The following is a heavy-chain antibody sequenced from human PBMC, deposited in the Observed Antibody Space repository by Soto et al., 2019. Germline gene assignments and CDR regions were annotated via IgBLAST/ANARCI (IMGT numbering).Heavy chain of an antibody. V-gene: IGHV4-34*01. D-gene: IGHD6-13*01. J-gene: IGHJ5*02. CDR2: INHVGNT. Sequence: QAQLQQWGAGLLKPSETLSLTCAVSDGSFSGYYWSWIRQPPGKGLEWIGEINHVGNTNYNPSLKSRVTISVDPSKKQFSPNLSSVTAADTAVYYCASGIRGVGAAGAVAWFDPWGQGTLVTVSS. CDR3: ASGIRGVGAAGAVAWFDP. CDR1: DGSFSGYY.